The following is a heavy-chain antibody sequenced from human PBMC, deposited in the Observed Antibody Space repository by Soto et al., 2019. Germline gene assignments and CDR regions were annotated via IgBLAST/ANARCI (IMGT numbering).Heavy chain of an antibody. CDR2: ISAYNGNT. CDR1: GYTFTSYG. Sequence: GASVKVSCKASGYTFTSYGISWVRQAPGQGLERIGWISAYNGNTNYAQKLQGRVTMTTDTSTSTAYIELRSLRSDDTAFYYCARDPGSSGWYAAFDIWGQGTMVTVSS. J-gene: IGHJ3*02. CDR3: ARDPGSSGWYAAFDI. D-gene: IGHD6-19*01. V-gene: IGHV1-18*01.